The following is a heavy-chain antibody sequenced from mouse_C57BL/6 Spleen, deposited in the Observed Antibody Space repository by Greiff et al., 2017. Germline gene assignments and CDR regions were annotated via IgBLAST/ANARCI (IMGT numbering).Heavy chain of an antibody. Sequence: VQLQQSGAELVKPGASVKLSCTASGFNIKDYYMHWVKQRTEQGLEWIGRIDPEDGETKYAPKFPGKATITADTSSNTAYLQLSSLTSEDTAVYYCARDYGSSYYYAMDYWGQGTSVTVSS. J-gene: IGHJ4*01. CDR2: IDPEDGET. CDR3: ARDYGSSYYYAMDY. D-gene: IGHD1-1*01. CDR1: GFNIKDYY. V-gene: IGHV14-2*01.